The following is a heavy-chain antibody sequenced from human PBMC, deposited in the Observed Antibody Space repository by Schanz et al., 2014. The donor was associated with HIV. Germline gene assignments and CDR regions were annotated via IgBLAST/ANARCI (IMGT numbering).Heavy chain of an antibody. CDR1: GFTFSSYA. Sequence: QVQLVESGGGVVQPGRSLRLSCAASGFTFSSYAMHWVRQAPGKGLEWVAVISYDGSNEYYADSVKGRFTISRDNSKNTLYLQMNSLRAEDTAVYYCARLYYDSWGGKDEYYFDYWGQGSLVTVSS. D-gene: IGHD3-3*01. V-gene: IGHV3-30-3*01. CDR3: ARLYYDSWGGKDEYYFDY. J-gene: IGHJ4*02. CDR2: ISYDGSNE.